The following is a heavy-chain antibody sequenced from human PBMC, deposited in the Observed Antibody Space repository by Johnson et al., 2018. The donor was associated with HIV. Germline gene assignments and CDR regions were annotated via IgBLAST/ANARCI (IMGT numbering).Heavy chain of an antibody. V-gene: IGHV3-11*04. J-gene: IGHJ3*02. CDR3: ARDQPPGYCSGGSCYSGAFDI. D-gene: IGHD2-15*01. Sequence: QVQLVESGGGLVKPGGSLRLSCAVSGFTFSDYYMSWIRQAPGKGLEWVSYISSSGSTKYYADSVKGRFTISRDNAKNSLYLQMNSLRAEDTAVDYCARDQPPGYCSGGSCYSGAFDIWGRGTMVTVSS. CDR1: GFTFSDYY. CDR2: ISSSGSTK.